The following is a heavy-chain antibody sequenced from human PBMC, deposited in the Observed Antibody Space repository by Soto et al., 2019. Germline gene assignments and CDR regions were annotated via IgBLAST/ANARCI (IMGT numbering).Heavy chain of an antibody. D-gene: IGHD5-12*01. CDR3: AGLIVATMGAFDI. J-gene: IGHJ3*02. CDR1: GGSISSYY. V-gene: IGHV4-59*08. Sequence: SETLSLTCTVSGGSISSYYWSWIRQPPGKGLEWIGYIYYSGSTNYNPSLKSRVTISVDTSKNQFSLKLSSVTAADTAVYYCAGLIVATMGAFDIWGQGTMVTVSS. CDR2: IYYSGST.